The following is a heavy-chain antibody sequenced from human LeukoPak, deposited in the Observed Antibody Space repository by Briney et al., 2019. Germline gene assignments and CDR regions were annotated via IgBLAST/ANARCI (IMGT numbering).Heavy chain of an antibody. J-gene: IGHJ4*02. CDR2: ISGSGGST. Sequence: HTGGSLRLSCAASGFTFSSYAMSWVRQAPGKGLEWVSAISGSGGSTYYADSVKGRFTISRDNSKNTLYLQMNSLRAENTAVYYCAKSLYDFWSGYPNDYWGQGTLVTVSS. V-gene: IGHV3-23*01. CDR3: AKSLYDFWSGYPNDY. CDR1: GFTFSSYA. D-gene: IGHD3-3*01.